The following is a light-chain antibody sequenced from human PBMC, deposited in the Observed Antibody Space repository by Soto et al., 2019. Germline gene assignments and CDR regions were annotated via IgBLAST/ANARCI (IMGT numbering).Light chain of an antibody. J-gene: IGLJ1*01. CDR1: SSDVGDYNF. V-gene: IGLV2-14*01. CDR2: EVS. CDR3: GSYTSSSTLEV. Sequence: QSALTQPASVSGSPGQSITISCTGTSSDVGDYNFVSWYQQHPGKAPKLMIYEVSNRPSGVSNRFSGSKSGNTASLTISWLHAEDEADYYCGSYTSSSTLEVFGTGTKVTVL.